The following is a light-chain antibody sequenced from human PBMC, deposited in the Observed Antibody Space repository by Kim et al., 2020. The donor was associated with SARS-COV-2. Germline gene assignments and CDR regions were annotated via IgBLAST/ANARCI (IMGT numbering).Light chain of an antibody. J-gene: IGKJ2*01. V-gene: IGKV1-5*03. Sequence: SSSMGDRVTITCRASQTINSWLAWYQQKPGKAPKLLIYKASNLESGVPSRFSGSGSGTEFTLTISSLQPDDFATYYCHQYNSYSTFGQGTKLEI. CDR3: HQYNSYST. CDR2: KAS. CDR1: QTINSW.